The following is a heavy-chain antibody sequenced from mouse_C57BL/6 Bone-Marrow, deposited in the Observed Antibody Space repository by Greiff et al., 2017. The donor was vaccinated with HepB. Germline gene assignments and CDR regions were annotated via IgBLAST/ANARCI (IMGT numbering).Heavy chain of an antibody. J-gene: IGHJ4*01. CDR3: ARQTTVVASMDY. D-gene: IGHD1-1*01. Sequence: EVKVEESGGGLVQPGGSLKLSCAASGFTFSDYYMYWVRQTPEKRLEWVAYISNGGGSTYYPDTVKGRFTISRDNAKNTLYLQMSRLKSEDTAMYYCARQTTVVASMDYWGQGTSVTVSS. CDR2: ISNGGGST. CDR1: GFTFSDYY. V-gene: IGHV5-12*01.